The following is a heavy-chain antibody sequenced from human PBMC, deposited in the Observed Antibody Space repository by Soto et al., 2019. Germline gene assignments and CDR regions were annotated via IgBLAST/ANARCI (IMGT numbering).Heavy chain of an antibody. D-gene: IGHD2-8*01. V-gene: IGHV4-4*07. CDR1: GTSVSNYY. Sequence: QVQLQESGPGLVKPSETLSLTCSVSGTSVSNYYWSWIRQPPGKGLEHIGRIYTSGSTSYNPSLKGRVTLSMDTSHSQIFLKLTFVTAADTAGYYFSRGGIQLSYAFDYWGQGILVTVSS. CDR2: IYTSGST. J-gene: IGHJ4*02. CDR3: SRGGIQLSYAFDY.